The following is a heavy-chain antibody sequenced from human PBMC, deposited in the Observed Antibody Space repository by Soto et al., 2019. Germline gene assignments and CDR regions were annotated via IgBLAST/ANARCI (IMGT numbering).Heavy chain of an antibody. CDR1: GGSISSGGYS. CDR3: ARGNVVPLDY. J-gene: IGHJ4*02. CDR2: IYHSGST. D-gene: IGHD2-21*01. V-gene: IGHV4-30-2*01. Sequence: SETLSLTCAVSGGSISSGGYSWSWIRQPPGKGLEWIGYIYHSGSTYYNPSLKNQVTKSVDRSKNQFSLKLSFVTAADTAVYYCARGNVVPLDYWGQGTLVTVSS.